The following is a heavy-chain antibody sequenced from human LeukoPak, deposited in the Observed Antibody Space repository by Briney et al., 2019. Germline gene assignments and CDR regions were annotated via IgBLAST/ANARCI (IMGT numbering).Heavy chain of an antibody. V-gene: IGHV4-39*01. CDR2: IYYSGST. CDR1: GGSISSSSYY. Sequence: SETLSLTCTVSGGSISSSSYYWGWIRQPPGKGLEWIVSIYYSGSTYYNPSLKSRVTISVDTSKNQFSLKLSSVTAADTAVYYCARGRIMYQPPHRNWFDPWGQGTLVTVSS. J-gene: IGHJ5*02. D-gene: IGHD2/OR15-2a*01. CDR3: ARGRIMYQPPHRNWFDP.